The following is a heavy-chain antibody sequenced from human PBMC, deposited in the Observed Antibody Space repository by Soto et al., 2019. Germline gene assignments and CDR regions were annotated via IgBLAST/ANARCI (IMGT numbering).Heavy chain of an antibody. CDR2: IIQLFGPA. CDR3: ARPHRDFHTYYFHY. Sequence: QVQLVQSGAEVKKPGSSVKVSCKASGDTFSSYAVSWVRQAPGQGLEWMGGIIQLFGPANYAQKFQGRVTITADKSTNTAYMELSSLRSEDTAVYFCARPHRDFHTYYFHYWGQGTQVTVSS. D-gene: IGHD3-3*01. J-gene: IGHJ4*02. CDR1: GDTFSSYA. V-gene: IGHV1-69*06.